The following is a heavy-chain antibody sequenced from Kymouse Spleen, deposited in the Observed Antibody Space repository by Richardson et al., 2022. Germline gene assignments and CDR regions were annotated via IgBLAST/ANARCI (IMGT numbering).Heavy chain of an antibody. CDR3: ARHNGYSSGWYWFDP. CDR1: GGSISSSSYY. D-gene: IGHD6-19*01. J-gene: IGHJ5*02. Sequence: QLQLQESGPGLVKPSETLSLTCTVSGGSISSSSYYWGWIRQPPGKGLEWIGSIYYSGSTYYNPSLKSRVTISVDTSKNQFSLKLSSVTAADTAVYYCARHNGYSSGWYWFDPWGQGTLVTVSS. CDR2: IYYSGST. V-gene: IGHV4-39*01.